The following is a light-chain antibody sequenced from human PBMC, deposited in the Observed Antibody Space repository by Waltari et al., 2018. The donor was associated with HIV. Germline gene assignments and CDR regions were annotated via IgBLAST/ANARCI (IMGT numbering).Light chain of an antibody. J-gene: IGLJ2*01. CDR3: ATWDDSLSGVL. V-gene: IGLV1-47*01. CDR1: RSNIGGKY. CDR2: ENN. Sequence: QSVLTQPPSASGTPGQRITVPCSGSRSNIGGKYVYWYQQFPGMAPKSVMYENNRRPSGVPDRFSGSKSGTSASLAISGLRSEDEAHYYCATWDDSLSGVLFGGGTKLTVL.